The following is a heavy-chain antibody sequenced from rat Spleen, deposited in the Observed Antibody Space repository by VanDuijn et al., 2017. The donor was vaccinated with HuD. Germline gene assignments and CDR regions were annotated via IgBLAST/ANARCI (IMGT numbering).Heavy chain of an antibody. J-gene: IGHJ2*01. V-gene: IGHV2-47*01. D-gene: IGHD1-5*01. Sequence: QVQLKESRPGLVQPSQTLSLTCTVSGLSLTSNSISWIRQSPGKGLEWMGVIWSNGATDFNSAIKSRLSITRDTSKSQVFLRMSSLQTEDTAMYFCARVLIGVTDYLDYWGQGVMVTVSS. CDR1: GLSLTSNS. CDR3: ARVLIGVTDYLDY. CDR2: IWSNGAT.